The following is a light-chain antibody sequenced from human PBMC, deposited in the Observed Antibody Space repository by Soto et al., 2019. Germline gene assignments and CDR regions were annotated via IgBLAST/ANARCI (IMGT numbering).Light chain of an antibody. CDR3: QSYDSSLSGWV. CDR2: GNS. CDR1: ISNIGAGYD. J-gene: IGLJ3*02. Sequence: QSVLTQPPSVSGAPGQRVTISCTASISNIGAGYDVHWYQQLPGTAPKLLIYGNSNRPSGVPDRFSGSKSGTSASLAITGLQAEDEADYYCQSYDSSLSGWVFGGGTKVTVL. V-gene: IGLV1-40*01.